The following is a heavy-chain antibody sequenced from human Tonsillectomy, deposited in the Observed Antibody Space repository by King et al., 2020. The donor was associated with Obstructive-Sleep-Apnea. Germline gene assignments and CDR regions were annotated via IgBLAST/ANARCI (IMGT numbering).Heavy chain of an antibody. D-gene: IGHD3-10*01. Sequence: VQLQESGPGLVKPSETLSLTCTVSGGSISTFYWNWIRQPPGKGLEWIGYIYYSGCSNYNPSLKSRVSISVDTSKNQFSLRLRSVTAADTALYYCARAPYGSGIIDWFDPWGQGTLVTVSS. J-gene: IGHJ5*02. CDR1: GGSISTFY. CDR3: ARAPYGSGIIDWFDP. V-gene: IGHV4-59*01. CDR2: IYYSGCS.